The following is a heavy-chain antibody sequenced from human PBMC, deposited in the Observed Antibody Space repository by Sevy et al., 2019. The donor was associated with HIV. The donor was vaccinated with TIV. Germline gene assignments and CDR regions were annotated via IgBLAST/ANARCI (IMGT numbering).Heavy chain of an antibody. CDR3: VSLLLSYRSSWSYFDY. J-gene: IGHJ4*02. V-gene: IGHV3-66*02. Sequence: GGSLRLSCAISGFTVNDKYIIWVRQAPGKGLEWVSVIFSSGSTYYADSAKGRFTISRDNSKNTVDLQMNSVRAEDTAVYYCVSLLLSYRSSWSYFDYRGQGTLVTVSS. D-gene: IGHD6-13*01. CDR1: GFTVNDKY. CDR2: IFSSGST.